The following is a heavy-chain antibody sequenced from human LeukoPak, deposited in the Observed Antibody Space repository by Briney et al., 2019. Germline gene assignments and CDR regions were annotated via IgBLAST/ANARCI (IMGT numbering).Heavy chain of an antibody. CDR2: INPNSGGT. CDR3: ARARWQLVPYFDS. J-gene: IGHJ4*02. D-gene: IGHD6-6*01. V-gene: IGHV1-2*02. CDR1: GYTFTDYY. Sequence: ASVKVSCKASGYTFTDYYMHWVRQAPGQGLEWMGWINPNSGGTNFAQKFQGRVAMTRDTSISTAYMELGSLRSDDTAVYFCARARWQLVPYFDSWGQGTLVTVSS.